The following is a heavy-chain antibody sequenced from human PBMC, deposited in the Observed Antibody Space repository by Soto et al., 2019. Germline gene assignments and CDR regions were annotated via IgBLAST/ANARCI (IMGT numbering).Heavy chain of an antibody. CDR1: GFTFGSHG. V-gene: IGHV3-33*01. J-gene: IGHJ4*02. CDR2: IWYDGGNK. CDR3: ARSYSSAWYLFDY. Sequence: GGSLRLSCAASGFTFGSHGMHWVRQAPGKGLEWVSLIWYDGGNKYYAAPVRGRFTISRDNSKNKLYLQMNSLRAEDTAVYYCARSYSSAWYLFDYWGQGTLVTVSS. D-gene: IGHD6-19*01.